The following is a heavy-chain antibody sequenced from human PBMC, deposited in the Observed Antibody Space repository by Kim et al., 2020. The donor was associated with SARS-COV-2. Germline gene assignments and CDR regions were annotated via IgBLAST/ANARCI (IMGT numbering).Heavy chain of an antibody. V-gene: IGHV1-2*02. D-gene: IGHD2-15*01. J-gene: IGHJ4*02. Sequence: YAHKCQGKVTRTRDTSISTAYMELSRLRSDDTAVYYCASNLDAGHGGLDYWGQGTLVTVSS. CDR3: ASNLDAGHGGLDY.